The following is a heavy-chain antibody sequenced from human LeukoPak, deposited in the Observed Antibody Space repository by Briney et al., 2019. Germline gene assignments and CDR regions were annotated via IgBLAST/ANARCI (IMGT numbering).Heavy chain of an antibody. J-gene: IGHJ5*02. CDR1: GCSCTGYY. D-gene: IGHD5-18*01. CDR3: ARDIVMVTYWFDP. Sequence: SSVKVSCKASGCSCTGYYMHWVRQAPGQGLEWMEWINPNSGCTNYAQKFQGRVTMTRDTSISTAYMELSRLRTADTAVYYCARDIVMVTYWFDPWGQGTLVTVSS. V-gene: IGHV1-2*02. CDR2: INPNSGCT.